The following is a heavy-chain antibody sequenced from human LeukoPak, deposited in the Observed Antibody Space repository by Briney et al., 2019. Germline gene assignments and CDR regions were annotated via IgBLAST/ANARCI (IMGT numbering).Heavy chain of an antibody. CDR2: ISSSSSYI. J-gene: IGHJ3*02. CDR3: ARARAPIAQRAFDI. V-gene: IGHV3-21*01. Sequence: GGSLRLSCAASGFTFSSYSMNWVRQAPGKGLEWVSSISSSSSYIYYADSVKGRFTISRDNAKNSLYLQMNSLRAEDTAVYYCARARAPIAQRAFDIWGQGTKVTVSS. D-gene: IGHD2-21*01. CDR1: GFTFSSYS.